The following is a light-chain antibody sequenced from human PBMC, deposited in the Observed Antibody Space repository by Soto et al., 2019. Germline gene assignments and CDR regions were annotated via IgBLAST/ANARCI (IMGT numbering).Light chain of an antibody. J-gene: IGKJ2*01. CDR1: QSVSNNY. Sequence: EVVLTQSPGTLALSPGERDTLSCRASQSVSNNYFAWYKQKPGQAPRHLIFGSSDRATGIPDRFSGSGSGTDFTLTISRLEHEDFAVYYCQQYGSSPPYTFGHGTQLEIK. V-gene: IGKV3-20*01. CDR3: QQYGSSPPYT. CDR2: GSS.